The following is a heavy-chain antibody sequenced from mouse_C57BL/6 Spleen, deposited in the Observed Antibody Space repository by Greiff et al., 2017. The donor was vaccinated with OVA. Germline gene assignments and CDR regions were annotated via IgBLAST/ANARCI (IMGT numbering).Heavy chain of an antibody. CDR1: GFSFNTYA. J-gene: IGHJ2*01. CDR3: VREGSVNFDY. CDR2: IRSKSNNYAT. V-gene: IGHV10-1*01. Sequence: EVMLVESGGGLVQPKGSLKLSCAASGFSFNTYAMNWVRQAPGKGLEWVARIRSKSNNYATYYADSVKDRFTISRDDSESMLYLQMNNLKTEDTAMYYCVREGSVNFDYWGQGTTLTVSS.